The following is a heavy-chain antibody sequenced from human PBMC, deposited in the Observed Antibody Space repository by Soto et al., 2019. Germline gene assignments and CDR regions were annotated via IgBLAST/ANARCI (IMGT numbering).Heavy chain of an antibody. CDR2: ITPFNGNT. CDR1: GYTFTYRY. V-gene: IGHV1-45*02. D-gene: IGHD2-15*01. Sequence: GASVKVSCKASGYTFTYRYLHWVRQAPGQALEWMGWITPFNGNTNYAQKFQDRVTITRDRSMSTAYMELSSLRSEDTAMYYCASAVVVVAATPGGAFDIWGQGTMVTVSS. J-gene: IGHJ3*02. CDR3: ASAVVVVAATPGGAFDI.